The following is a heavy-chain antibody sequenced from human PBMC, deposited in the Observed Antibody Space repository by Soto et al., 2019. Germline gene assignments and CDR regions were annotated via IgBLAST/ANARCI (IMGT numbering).Heavy chain of an antibody. CDR3: ATGRVYYGSEL. J-gene: IGHJ4*02. Sequence: QVQLQESGPGLAKPSETLSLTCTIPGGSIGSYYWSWIRQPPGKGLEWVGYVYYSATTNYKPSTTYNSSLESRVTISIDTFMNQFSLNLSSVTAADTAVYYCATGRVYYGSELWGQGTLVTVYS. V-gene: IGHV4-59*01. CDR2: VYYSATT. CDR1: GGSIGSYY. D-gene: IGHD3-10*01.